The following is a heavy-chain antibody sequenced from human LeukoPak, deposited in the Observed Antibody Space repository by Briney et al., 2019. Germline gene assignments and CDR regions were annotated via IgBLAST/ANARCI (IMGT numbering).Heavy chain of an antibody. Sequence: GGSLRLSCAASGFTFTSYGMHWVRQAPGKGLEWGAVISFDGSKKYYADSVKGRFTLSRDDSRNTVYLQLNNLRVEDTAVDYCAKASWVSNADAVLWGQGTLVTVSS. D-gene: IGHD1-1*01. CDR3: AKASWVSNADAVL. J-gene: IGHJ4*02. V-gene: IGHV3-30*07. CDR2: ISFDGSKK. CDR1: GFTFTSYG.